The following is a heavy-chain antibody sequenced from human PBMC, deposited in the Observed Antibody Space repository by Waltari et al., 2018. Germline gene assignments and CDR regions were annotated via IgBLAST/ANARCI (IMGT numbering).Heavy chain of an antibody. J-gene: IGHJ6*02. Sequence: QVQLVQSGAEVKKPGSSVKVSCKASGGTFSSYAISWVRQAPGQGLEWMGGIIPIFVTANYTQKFQGRVTSTTDESTSTAYMELSSLRSEDTAVYYCARGTVTTPYYYYGMDVWGQGTTVTVSS. D-gene: IGHD4-17*01. CDR3: ARGTVTTPYYYYGMDV. V-gene: IGHV1-69*05. CDR2: IIPIFVTA. CDR1: GGTFSSYA.